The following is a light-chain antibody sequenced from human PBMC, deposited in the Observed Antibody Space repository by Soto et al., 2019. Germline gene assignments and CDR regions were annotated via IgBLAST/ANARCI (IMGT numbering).Light chain of an antibody. Sequence: DIQMTQSPSTLSASVGDTVTVTCRASQSVSGWLAWYQQKPGKAPKLLIYDASSLESGVPSRFSGSGSGTEFTLTISSLQPDDFATYYCQQYNSYLRTFGQGTKVDIK. J-gene: IGKJ1*01. CDR2: DAS. CDR3: QQYNSYLRT. V-gene: IGKV1-5*01. CDR1: QSVSGW.